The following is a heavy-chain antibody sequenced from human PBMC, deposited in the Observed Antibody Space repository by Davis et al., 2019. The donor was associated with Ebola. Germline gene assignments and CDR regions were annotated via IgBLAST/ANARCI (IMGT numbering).Heavy chain of an antibody. Sequence: ASVKVSCKASGYTFTSYGISWVRQAPGQGLEWMGWISGFSGDTNYAQNLQGRVTMTTDTSTSTAYMELRSLRSDDTAVYYCARDGYGNWYYDYWGQGTLVTVSS. CDR3: ARDGYGNWYYDY. CDR2: ISGFSGDT. J-gene: IGHJ4*02. V-gene: IGHV1-18*01. D-gene: IGHD1-1*01. CDR1: GYTFTSYG.